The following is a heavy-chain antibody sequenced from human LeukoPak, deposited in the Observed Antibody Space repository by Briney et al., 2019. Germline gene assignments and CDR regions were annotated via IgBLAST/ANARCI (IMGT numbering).Heavy chain of an antibody. V-gene: IGHV3-23*01. D-gene: IGHD3-3*01. CDR3: AKTGYYELSDYFDY. Sequence: PGGSLRLSCAASGFTFSSYAMSWVRQAPRKGLEWVSAISGSGGSTYYADSVKGWFTISRDNSKNTLYLQMNSLRAEDTAVYYCAKTGYYELSDYFDYWGQGTLVTVSS. CDR2: ISGSGGST. CDR1: GFTFSSYA. J-gene: IGHJ4*02.